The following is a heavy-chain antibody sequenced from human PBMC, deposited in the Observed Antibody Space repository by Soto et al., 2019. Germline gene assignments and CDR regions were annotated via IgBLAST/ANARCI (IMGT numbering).Heavy chain of an antibody. D-gene: IGHD5-18*01. CDR3: ARHNVDTAMVLFDY. Sequence: SETLSLTCSVSGGFVSSSSYSWSWIRQPPGKGLEWIGYIYYSGSTNYNPSLKSRVTISVDTSKNQFSLKLSSVTAADTAVYYCARHNVDTAMVLFDYWGQGTLVTVSS. CDR2: IYYSGST. J-gene: IGHJ4*02. V-gene: IGHV4-61*01. CDR1: GGFVSSSSYS.